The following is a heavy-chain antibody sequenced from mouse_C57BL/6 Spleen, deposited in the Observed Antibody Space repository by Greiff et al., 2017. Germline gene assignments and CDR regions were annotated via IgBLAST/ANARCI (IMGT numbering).Heavy chain of an antibody. CDR3: ARKKNYSNYGFFYYAMDY. D-gene: IGHD2-5*01. CDR2: IWTGGGT. V-gene: IGHV2-9-1*01. CDR1: GFSLTSYA. Sequence: QVQLKESGPGLVAPSQSLSITCTVSGFSLTSYAISWVRQPPGKGLEWLGVIWTGGGTNYNSALKSRLSISKDNSKSQVFLKMNSLQTDDTARYYSARKKNYSNYGFFYYAMDYWGQGTSVTVSS. J-gene: IGHJ4*01.